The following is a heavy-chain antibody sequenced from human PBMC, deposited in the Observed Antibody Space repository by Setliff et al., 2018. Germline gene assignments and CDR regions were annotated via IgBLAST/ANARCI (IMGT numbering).Heavy chain of an antibody. V-gene: IGHV3-23*01. CDR3: ARDRPGAIFGVVTPFDY. J-gene: IGHJ4*02. CDR2: ISGSGGST. CDR1: GFTFSSYA. D-gene: IGHD3-3*01. Sequence: GGSLRLSCAASGFTFSSYAMNWVRQAPGKGLEWVSAISGSGGSTYYADSVKGRFTISRDNAKNSLYLQMNSLRAEDTAVYYCARDRPGAIFGVVTPFDYWGQGTLVTVSS.